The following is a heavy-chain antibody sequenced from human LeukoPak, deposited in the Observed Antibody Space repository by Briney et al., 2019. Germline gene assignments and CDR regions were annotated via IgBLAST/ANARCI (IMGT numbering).Heavy chain of an antibody. CDR2: ISGSGGST. J-gene: IGHJ4*02. D-gene: IGHD2-15*01. V-gene: IGHV3-23*01. CDR3: AKGVCSGGSCYQPPFDY. CDR1: GFTFSSYA. Sequence: PGGSLRLSCAASGFTFSSYAMSWVRQAPGKGLEWVSAISGSGGSTYYADSVKGRSTISRDNSKNTLYLQMNSLRAEDTAVYYCAKGVCSGGSCYQPPFDYWGQGTLVTVSS.